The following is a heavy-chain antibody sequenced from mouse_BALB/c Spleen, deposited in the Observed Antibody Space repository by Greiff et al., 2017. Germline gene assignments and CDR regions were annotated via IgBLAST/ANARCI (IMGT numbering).Heavy chain of an antibody. Sequence: EVLLQQSGPDLVKPGASVKVSCTASGFSFTGYNMYWVKQSHGKSLEWIGYIDPYNGGTSYNQKFKGKATFTVDKSSSTAFMHLNSLTSEDSAIYYCARGGAYGDYGFAYWGQGTLVTVSA. J-gene: IGHJ3*01. CDR3: ARGGAYGDYGFAY. CDR2: IDPYNGGT. V-gene: IGHV1S135*01. D-gene: IGHD2-13*01. CDR1: GFSFTGYN.